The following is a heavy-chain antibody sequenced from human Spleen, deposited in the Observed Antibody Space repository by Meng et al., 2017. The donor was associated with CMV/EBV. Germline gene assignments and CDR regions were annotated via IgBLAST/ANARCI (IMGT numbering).Heavy chain of an antibody. V-gene: IGHV3-48*03. J-gene: IGHJ4*02. CDR2: ISSSSSTI. CDR3: ARDPSYYFDY. CDR1: GFTFSSYA. Sequence: GESLKISCAASGFTFSSYAMHWVRQAPGRGLEWVSYISSSSSTIYYADSVKGRFTISRDNAKNSLYLQMNSLRAEDTAVYYCARDPSYYFDYWGQGTLVTVSS. D-gene: IGHD2-2*01.